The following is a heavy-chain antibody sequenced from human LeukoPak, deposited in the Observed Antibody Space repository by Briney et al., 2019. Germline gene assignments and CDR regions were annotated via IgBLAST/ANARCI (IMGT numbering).Heavy chain of an antibody. Sequence: GGSLRLSCAASGFTFTTYACWVRQAPGKGLEWVSTISSNGESTFYADSVKGRFTISRDNSKNTLYLQMNSLRAEDTAVYHCAGYQRMLDPWGQGTLVTVSS. V-gene: IGHV3-23*01. CDR1: GFTFTTYA. CDR2: ISSNGEST. J-gene: IGHJ5*02. CDR3: AGYQRMLDP. D-gene: IGHD2-2*01.